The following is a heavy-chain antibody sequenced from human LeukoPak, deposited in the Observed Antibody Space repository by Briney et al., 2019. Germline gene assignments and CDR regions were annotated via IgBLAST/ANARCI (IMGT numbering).Heavy chain of an antibody. CDR1: GFTFSNYA. CDR2: LSGGGASS. J-gene: IGHJ4*02. D-gene: IGHD5-18*01. CDR3: AKDNGYSFGTHFDY. Sequence: GGSLRLSCAASGFTFSNYAMSWVRQAPGKGLEWGSGLSGGGASSYYADSVKGRFTISRDNSKNTLYLQMNSLRAEDTAVYYCAKDNGYSFGTHFDYWGQGILATVSS. V-gene: IGHV3-23*01.